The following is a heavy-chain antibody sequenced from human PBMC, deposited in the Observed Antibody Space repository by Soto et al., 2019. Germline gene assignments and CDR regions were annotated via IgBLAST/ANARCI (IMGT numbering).Heavy chain of an antibody. CDR1: GDSITSYY. V-gene: IGHV4-59*08. Sequence: SDTLFLTCTFSGDSITSYYWSWIRQPPGKGLEWIGYIYYSGSTNYNPSLKSRVTISVDTSKNQFSLKLNSMTAADTAVYYCARHNYGSGSTYFDYWGQGTLVTVS. CDR2: IYYSGST. CDR3: ARHNYGSGSTYFDY. D-gene: IGHD3-10*01. J-gene: IGHJ4*02.